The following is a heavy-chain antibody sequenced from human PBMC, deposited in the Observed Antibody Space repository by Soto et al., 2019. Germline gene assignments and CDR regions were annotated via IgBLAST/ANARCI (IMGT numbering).Heavy chain of an antibody. CDR2: ISPYTGNT. CDR3: VMVDNYVTPTPRDV. CDR1: GYIFVNYG. Sequence: QVQLMQSGDEVKKPGASVKVSCKASGYIFVNYGIAWVRQAPGQGLEWMGWISPYTGNTHSATKVQGRLTMTTDTSTSTAYMDLGSLTSDDTAVYYCVMVDNYVTPTPRDVWGQGTTVTVYS. V-gene: IGHV1-18*01. D-gene: IGHD3-16*01. J-gene: IGHJ6*02.